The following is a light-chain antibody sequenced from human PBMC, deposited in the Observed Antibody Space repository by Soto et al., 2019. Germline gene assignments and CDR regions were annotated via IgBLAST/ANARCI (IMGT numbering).Light chain of an antibody. CDR2: AAS. V-gene: IGKV1-17*01. CDR1: QGIRND. Sequence: DIQMTQSPSSLSASVGDRVTITCRASQGIRNDLGWYQQKPGKATKRLIYAASSLQSGVPSRFSRRGSGPVFTPTICRLHAEDFATYYCLQHNSYPQTFGHGTKVE. CDR3: LQHNSYPQT. J-gene: IGKJ1*01.